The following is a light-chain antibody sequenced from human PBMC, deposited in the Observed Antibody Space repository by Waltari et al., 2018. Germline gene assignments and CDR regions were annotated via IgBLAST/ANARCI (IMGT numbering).Light chain of an antibody. CDR3: QTWGTDVPYV. Sequence: QLVLTQSPSVSASLGASVRLTCTLSSGHSDVVWPPQRPEQGPQYLMTVRRDGSHAKADGIPDRFSGSTSGAARYLTISGLQSEDEADYYCQTWGTDVPYVFGSGAKVSVL. CDR1: SGHSD. V-gene: IGLV4-69*01. CDR2: VRRDGSH. J-gene: IGLJ1*01.